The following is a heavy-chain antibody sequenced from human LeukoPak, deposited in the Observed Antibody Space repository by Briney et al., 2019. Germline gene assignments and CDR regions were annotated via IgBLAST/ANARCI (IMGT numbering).Heavy chain of an antibody. Sequence: SQTLSLTCTVSGGSISSGSYYWSWIRQPAGKGLEWIGRIYTSGSTNYNPSLKSRVTISVDTSKNQFSLKLSSVTAADTAVYHCARDRCSSTSCYLAYYYYGMDVWGQGTTVTVSS. V-gene: IGHV4-61*02. CDR3: ARDRCSSTSCYLAYYYYGMDV. CDR1: GGSISSGSYY. J-gene: IGHJ6*02. D-gene: IGHD2-2*01. CDR2: IYTSGST.